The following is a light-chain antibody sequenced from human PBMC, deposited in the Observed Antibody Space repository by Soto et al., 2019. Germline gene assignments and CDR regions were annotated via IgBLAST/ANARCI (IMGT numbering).Light chain of an antibody. CDR3: QTWGTGIRV. V-gene: IGLV4-69*02. Sequence: VLTQSPSASASLGASVKLTCTLSSGHSSYAIAWHQQRPEKGPRYLMKLNSDGSHSKGDGIPDRFSGSSSGAERYLTISSLQSEDEADYYCQTWGTGIRVFGGGTKLTVL. CDR2: LNSDGSH. CDR1: SGHSSYA. J-gene: IGLJ3*02.